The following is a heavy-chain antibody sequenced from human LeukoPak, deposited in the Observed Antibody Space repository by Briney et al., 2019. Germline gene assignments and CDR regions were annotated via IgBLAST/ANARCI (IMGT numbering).Heavy chain of an antibody. V-gene: IGHV4-59*01. Sequence: PSETLSLTCTVSGGSISSYYWSWIRQPPGKGLEWIGYIYYSGSTNYNPSLKSRVTISVDTSKNQFSLKLSSVTAADTAVYYCARDKRGHYGMDVWGQGTTVTVSS. CDR3: ARDKRGHYGMDV. CDR2: IYYSGST. J-gene: IGHJ6*02. CDR1: GGSISSYY.